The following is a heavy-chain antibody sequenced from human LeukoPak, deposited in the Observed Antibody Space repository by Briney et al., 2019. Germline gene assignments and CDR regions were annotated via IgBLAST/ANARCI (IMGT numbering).Heavy chain of an antibody. J-gene: IGHJ1*01. CDR2: INPNSGGT. CDR3: ARDWGIVGATTYIEYFQH. D-gene: IGHD1-26*01. CDR1: GYTFTGYY. Sequence: ASVKVSCKASGYTFTGYYMHWVRQAPGQGLEWMGWINPNSGGTNYAQKFQGRVTMTRDTSISTAYMELSRLRSDDTAVYYCARDWGIVGATTYIEYFQHWGQGTLVTVSS. V-gene: IGHV1-2*02.